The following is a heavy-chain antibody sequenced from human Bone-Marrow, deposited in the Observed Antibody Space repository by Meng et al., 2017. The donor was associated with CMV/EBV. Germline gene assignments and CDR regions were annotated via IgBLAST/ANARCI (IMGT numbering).Heavy chain of an antibody. D-gene: IGHD4-23*01. V-gene: IGHV1-2*02. CDR2: INPNSGGT. CDR1: GYTFTGYY. CDR3: ARVPPTSLTYGGPAGYAFDI. J-gene: IGHJ3*02. Sequence: ASVKVSCKASGYTFTGYYMHWVRQAPGQGLEWMGWINPNSGGTNYAQKFQGRVTMTRDTSISTAYMELSSLRSEDTAVYYCARVPPTSLTYGGPAGYAFDIWGQGTMVTVSS.